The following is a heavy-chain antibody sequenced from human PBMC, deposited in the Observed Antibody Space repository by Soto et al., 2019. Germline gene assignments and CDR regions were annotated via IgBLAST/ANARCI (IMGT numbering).Heavy chain of an antibody. V-gene: IGHV3-72*01. CDR3: TRSITGTTSSDY. CDR1: GFTFSDYY. CDR2: SRDKGNSYST. Sequence: GGSLRLSCAGSGFTFSDYYIDWVRQAPGKGLEWVGRSRDKGNSYSTDYAASVKGRFTISRDASKNSLFLQMNSLKTEDTALYYCTRSITGTTSSDYWGQGTLVTVSS. D-gene: IGHD1-7*01. J-gene: IGHJ4*02.